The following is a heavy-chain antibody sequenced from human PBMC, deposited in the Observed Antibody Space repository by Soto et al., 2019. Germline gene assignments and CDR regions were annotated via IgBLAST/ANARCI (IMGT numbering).Heavy chain of an antibody. J-gene: IGHJ4*02. D-gene: IGHD6-19*01. CDR2: INSDGSTT. CDR3: ARGGEVAGIFY. V-gene: IGHV3-74*01. Sequence: EVQLVESGGGLVQPGGSLRLSCAASGFTFTDYWMNWVRQFPGKGLEWVSRINSDGSTTTYADSVKGRFTISRDNAKNTLYLQMNSLRAEDTAMYYCARGGEVAGIFYWGQGILVTVSS. CDR1: GFTFTDYW.